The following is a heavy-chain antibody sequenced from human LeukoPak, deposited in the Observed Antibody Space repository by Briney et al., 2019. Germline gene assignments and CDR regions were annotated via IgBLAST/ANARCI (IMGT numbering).Heavy chain of an antibody. Sequence: SQTLSLTCTVSGGSISSGDYYWSWIRQPPGKGLEWIGYIYYSGSTYYNPSLKTRSTISVDTSKHPFSVKLSSVTAADTAVYYCARDSNVCSSTICYRDAFDIWGQGTMVTVSS. V-gene: IGHV4-30-4*08. D-gene: IGHD2-2*02. J-gene: IGHJ3*02. CDR2: IYYSGST. CDR1: GGSISSGDYY. CDR3: ARDSNVCSSTICYRDAFDI.